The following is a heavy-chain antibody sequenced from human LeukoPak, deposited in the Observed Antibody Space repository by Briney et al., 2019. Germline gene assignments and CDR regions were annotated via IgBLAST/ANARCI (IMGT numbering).Heavy chain of an antibody. D-gene: IGHD4-11*01. J-gene: IGHJ6*04. CDR3: ARRLGDYYYYGMDV. Sequence: GGSLRLSCAASGFTFSSYWMSWVRQAPGKGLEWVANIKQDGSEKYYVDSVKGRLTISRDNAKNSLYLQMNSLRAEDTAVYYCARRLGDYYYYGMDVWGKGTTVTVSS. V-gene: IGHV3-7*03. CDR1: GFTFSSYW. CDR2: IKQDGSEK.